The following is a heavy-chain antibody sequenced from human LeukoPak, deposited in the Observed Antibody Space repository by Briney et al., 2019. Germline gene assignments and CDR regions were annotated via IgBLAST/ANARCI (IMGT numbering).Heavy chain of an antibody. CDR1: GYTFTSYY. D-gene: IGHD3-10*01. V-gene: IGHV1-46*01. J-gene: IGHJ6*02. Sequence: ASVTVSCKAPGYTFTSYYMHCVRQAPGQGLEWMGIINPSGGSTSYAQKFQGRVTMTRDTSTSTVYMELSSLRSEDTAVYYCARDLFWLTGGSGSAKYYYYGMDVWGQGTTVTVSS. CDR3: ARDLFWLTGGSGSAKYYYYGMDV. CDR2: INPSGGST.